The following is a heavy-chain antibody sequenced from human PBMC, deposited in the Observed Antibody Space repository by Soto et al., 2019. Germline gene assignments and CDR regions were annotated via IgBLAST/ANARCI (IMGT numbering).Heavy chain of an antibody. J-gene: IGHJ4*02. Sequence: SETLSLTCTVSGGSISSGDYYWSWIRQPPGKGREWIGYIYYSGSTYYNPSLKSRVTISVDTSKNQFSLKLSSVTAADTAVYYCARESPGTGKPLDYWGQGTLVTVSS. CDR3: ARESPGTGKPLDY. V-gene: IGHV4-30-4*01. CDR2: IYYSGST. CDR1: GGSISSGDYY. D-gene: IGHD1-1*01.